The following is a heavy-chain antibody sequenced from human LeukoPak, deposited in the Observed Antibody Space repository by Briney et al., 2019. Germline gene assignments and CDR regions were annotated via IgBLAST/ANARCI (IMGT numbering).Heavy chain of an antibody. CDR3: ARGNTYYYDSSGYHDY. Sequence: GASGKVCCKASGYTFTSYDINWGRQATGQGLKWLGGINPNSVKTGYAKKFQGRVTMNRNNSIRTAYMELRSLRSEDTAVYYCARGNTYYYDSSGYHDYWGQGTLVTVSS. CDR2: INPNSVKT. V-gene: IGHV1-8*01. J-gene: IGHJ4*02. CDR1: GYTFTSYD. D-gene: IGHD3-22*01.